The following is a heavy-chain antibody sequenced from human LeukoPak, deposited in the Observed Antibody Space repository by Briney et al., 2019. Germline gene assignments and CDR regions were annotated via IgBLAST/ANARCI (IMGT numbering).Heavy chain of an antibody. CDR3: ATVVGAKKSFDY. CDR1: GFTFSSYG. V-gene: IGHV3-30*03. Sequence: GGSLRLSCAASGFTFSSYGMHWVRQAPGKGLEWVAVISYDGSNKYYADSVKGRFTISRDNSKNTLYLQMNSLRAEDTAVYYCATVVGAKKSFDYWGQGTLVTVSS. CDR2: ISYDGSNK. J-gene: IGHJ4*02. D-gene: IGHD1-26*01.